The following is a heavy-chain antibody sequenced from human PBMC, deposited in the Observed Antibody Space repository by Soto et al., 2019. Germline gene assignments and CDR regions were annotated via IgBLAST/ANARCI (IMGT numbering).Heavy chain of an antibody. J-gene: IGHJ4*02. D-gene: IGHD6-13*01. CDR1: GFTFSTSL. V-gene: IGHV3-7*01. CDR3: ARVPSTSSWYYYFDH. Sequence: PGGSLILSCASSGFTFSTSLMSWVRQAPGKGLEWVANIKLDGSDQYYVDSVRGRFTISRDNARNSLYLQMNNLRAEDTAVYYCARVPSTSSWYYYFDHWGQGTLVNVSS. CDR2: IKLDGSDQ.